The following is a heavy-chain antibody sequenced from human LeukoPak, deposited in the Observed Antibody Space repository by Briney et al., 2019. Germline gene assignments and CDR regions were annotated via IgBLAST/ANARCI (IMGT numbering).Heavy chain of an antibody. D-gene: IGHD3-10*01. J-gene: IGHJ4*02. CDR2: INRDGGIT. CDR3: TSDSEGRSGGDY. V-gene: IGHV3-74*03. Sequence: GESLRLSCAAAGFTFSNYWMHWVRQAPGKGLVWVSRINRDGGITTYADSVKGRFTISRDNAKNMLYVQLNSLRAEDTAVYYCTSDSEGRSGGDYWGQGTLVTVS. CDR1: GFTFSNYW.